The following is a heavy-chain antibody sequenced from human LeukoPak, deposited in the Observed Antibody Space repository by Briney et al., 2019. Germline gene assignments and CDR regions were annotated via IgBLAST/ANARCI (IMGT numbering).Heavy chain of an antibody. D-gene: IGHD5-12*01. CDR1: GFTFSSYA. CDR3: AKDRGGYEKFSYYFDY. Sequence: GGSLRLSCAASGFTFSSYAMSWVRQAPGKGLEWVSAISGSGGSTYYADSVKGRFTISRDNSKNTLYLQMNSLRAEDTAVYYCAKDRGGYEKFSYYFDYWGQGTLVTVSS. V-gene: IGHV3-23*01. J-gene: IGHJ4*02. CDR2: ISGSGGST.